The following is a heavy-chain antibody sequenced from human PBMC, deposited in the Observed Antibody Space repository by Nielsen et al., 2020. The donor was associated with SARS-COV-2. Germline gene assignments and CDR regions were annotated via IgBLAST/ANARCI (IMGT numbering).Heavy chain of an antibody. Sequence: GESLKISCAASGFTFSSYAMSWVRQAPGKGLEWVSAISGSGGSTYYGDSVKGRFTISRDNSKNTLYLQMNILRAEDTAVYYCAKAPYGSGRQIDYWGQGTLVTVSS. CDR1: GFTFSSYA. V-gene: IGHV3-23*01. CDR3: AKAPYGSGRQIDY. CDR2: ISGSGGST. J-gene: IGHJ4*02. D-gene: IGHD3-10*01.